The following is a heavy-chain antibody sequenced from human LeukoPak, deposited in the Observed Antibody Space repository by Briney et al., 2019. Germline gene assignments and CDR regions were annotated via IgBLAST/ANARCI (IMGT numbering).Heavy chain of an antibody. D-gene: IGHD1-26*01. CDR2: IYTSGST. Sequence: SETLSLTCTVSGGSISSGSYYWSWIRQPAGKGLEWIGRIYTSGSTNYNPSLKSRVTISVDTSKNQFSLKLSSVTAADTAVYYCAIGSREAHIVGATTGLWYWGQGTLVTVSS. J-gene: IGHJ4*02. CDR3: AIGSREAHIVGATTGLWY. CDR1: GGSISSGSYY. V-gene: IGHV4-61*02.